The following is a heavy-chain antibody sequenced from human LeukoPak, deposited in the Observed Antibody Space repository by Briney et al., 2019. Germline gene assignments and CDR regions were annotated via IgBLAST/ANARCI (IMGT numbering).Heavy chain of an antibody. J-gene: IGHJ4*02. V-gene: IGHV1-69*01. D-gene: IGHD3-22*01. Sequence: SSVKVSCKASGGTFSRYTISWVRQAPGQGLEWMGGIIPMFGRANYAQKFQGRLTITADESSTTAYMELSGLRSEDTAVYYCATDASIYDSRGYYYLWWGQGTLVTVSS. CDR1: GGTFSRYT. CDR2: IIPMFGRA. CDR3: ATDASIYDSRGYYYLW.